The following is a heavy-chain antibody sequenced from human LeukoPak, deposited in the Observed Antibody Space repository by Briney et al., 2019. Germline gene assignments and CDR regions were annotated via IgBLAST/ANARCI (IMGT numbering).Heavy chain of an antibody. CDR2: IVVGSGNT. J-gene: IGHJ4*02. CDR1: GFTFTSSA. D-gene: IGHD6-19*01. Sequence: ASVKVSCKASGFTFTSSAMQWVRQARGQRLEWIGWIVVGSGNTNYAQKFQERVTITRDMSTSTAYMEPSSLRSEDTAVYYCARWSSSGWYRAGYFDYWGQGSLVTVSS. V-gene: IGHV1-58*02. CDR3: ARWSSSGWYRAGYFDY.